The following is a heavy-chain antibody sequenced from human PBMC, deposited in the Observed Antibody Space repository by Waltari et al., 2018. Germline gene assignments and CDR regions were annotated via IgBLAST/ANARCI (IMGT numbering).Heavy chain of an antibody. J-gene: IGHJ6*02. D-gene: IGHD6-13*01. CDR2: ISSSSSYI. Sequence: PGGSLRLSCAASGFTFSSYSMNWVRQAPGKGLEWVSSISSSSSYIYYADSVKGRFTISRDNAKNSLYLQMNSLRAEDTAVYYCAREKTGYSSSWVYYYYGMDVWGQGTTVTVSS. CDR3: AREKTGYSSSWVYYYYGMDV. CDR1: GFTFSSYS. V-gene: IGHV3-21*01.